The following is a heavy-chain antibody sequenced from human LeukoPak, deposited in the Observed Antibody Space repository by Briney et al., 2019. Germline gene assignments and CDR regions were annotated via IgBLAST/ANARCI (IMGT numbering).Heavy chain of an antibody. D-gene: IGHD6-6*01. Sequence: GASVKVSCKASGGTFSSYAISWVRQAPGQGLEWMGGINPIFDSANYAQKFQGRVTITADESTGTAYMELRSLRSDDTAVYYCASGIAARRWDFDYWGQGTLVTVSS. V-gene: IGHV1-69*13. CDR2: INPIFDSA. CDR1: GGTFSSYA. J-gene: IGHJ4*02. CDR3: ASGIAARRWDFDY.